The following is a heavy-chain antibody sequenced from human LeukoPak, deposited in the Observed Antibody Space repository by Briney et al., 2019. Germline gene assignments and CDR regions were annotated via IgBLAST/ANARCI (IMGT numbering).Heavy chain of an antibody. Sequence: PGGSLRLSCAASGFTFSSYSMNWVRQAPGKGLEWVSSISSSSSYIYYADSVKGRFTISRDNAKNSLYLQMNSLRAEDTAVYYCARDYSGYSGYELLDAFDIWGQGTMVTVSS. D-gene: IGHD5-12*01. CDR3: ARDYSGYSGYELLDAFDI. V-gene: IGHV3-21*01. J-gene: IGHJ3*02. CDR2: ISSSSSYI. CDR1: GFTFSSYS.